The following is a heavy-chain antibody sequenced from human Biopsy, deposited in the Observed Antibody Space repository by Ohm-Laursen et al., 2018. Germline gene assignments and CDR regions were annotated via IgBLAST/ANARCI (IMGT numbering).Heavy chain of an antibody. Sequence: SETLSLTCTVSGDSISTYYWSWIRPPPGKGLEWIGYVYYTGSTDYNPSLQSRVTISVDTSKNHFSPRLRSVTPADTAICYCARDRGYYSDRTVPGYFDLWGRGTLVTVSS. CDR3: ARDRGYYSDRTVPGYFDL. CDR2: VYYTGST. D-gene: IGHD3-22*01. V-gene: IGHV4-59*01. CDR1: GDSISTYY. J-gene: IGHJ2*01.